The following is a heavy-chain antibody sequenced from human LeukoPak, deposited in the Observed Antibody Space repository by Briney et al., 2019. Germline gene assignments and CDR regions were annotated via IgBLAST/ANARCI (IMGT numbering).Heavy chain of an antibody. V-gene: IGHV4-4*07. D-gene: IGHD7-27*01. J-gene: IGHJ6*02. CDR1: GGSISSYY. Sequence: PSETLSLTCTVSGGSISSYYWGWIRQPAGKGLEWIGGVYTRGSTNYTNYNPSLESRDTMSVDTSKNQFSLKLNSVTAADTAVYYSVRAGAWTPYYYYGMDVWGQGTTVNASS. CDR2: VYTRGSTNYT. CDR3: VRAGAWTPYYYYGMDV.